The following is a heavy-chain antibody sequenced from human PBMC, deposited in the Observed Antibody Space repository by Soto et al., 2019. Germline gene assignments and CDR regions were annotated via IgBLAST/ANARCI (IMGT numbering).Heavy chain of an antibody. Sequence: ASVKVSCKASGGTFSSYAISWVRQAPGQGLEWMGGIIPIFGTANYAQKFQGRVTITADESTSTAYMELSSLRSEDTAVYYCASARRRNYYYYGMDVWGQGTTVTVSS. D-gene: IGHD6-13*01. V-gene: IGHV1-69*13. J-gene: IGHJ6*02. CDR3: ASARRRNYYYYGMDV. CDR1: GGTFSSYA. CDR2: IIPIFGTA.